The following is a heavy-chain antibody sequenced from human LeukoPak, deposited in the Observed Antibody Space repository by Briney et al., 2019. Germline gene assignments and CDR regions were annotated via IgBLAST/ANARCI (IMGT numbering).Heavy chain of an antibody. V-gene: IGHV3-23*01. D-gene: IGHD6-13*01. CDR3: AKDHLYRAAAGTSDY. J-gene: IGHJ4*02. CDR1: GFTFSSYA. CDR2: ISGSGGST. Sequence: PGGSLRLSCAASGFTFSSYAMSWVRQAPGKGLEWVSAISGSGGSTYYADSVKGRFTISRDNSKNTLYPQMNSLRAEDTAVYYCAKDHLYRAAAGTSDYWGQGTLVTVSS.